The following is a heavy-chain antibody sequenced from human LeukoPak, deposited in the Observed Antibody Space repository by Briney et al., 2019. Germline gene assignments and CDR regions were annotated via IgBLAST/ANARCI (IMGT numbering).Heavy chain of an antibody. V-gene: IGHV1-2*02. J-gene: IGHJ4*02. CDR3: ARDLTGAPPGY. CDR1: GYSFTGHY. Sequence: ASVKVSCKASGYSFTGHYVYWVRQTPGQGLEWMGWINPNSGGTNYAQKFQGRVTMTRDTSISTAYMELSRLRSDDTAVYYCARDLTGAPPGYWGQGTLVTVSS. CDR2: INPNSGGT. D-gene: IGHD3-9*01.